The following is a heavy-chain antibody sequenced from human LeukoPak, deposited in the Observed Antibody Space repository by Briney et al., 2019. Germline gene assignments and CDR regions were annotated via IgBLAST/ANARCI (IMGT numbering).Heavy chain of an antibody. D-gene: IGHD5-18*01. J-gene: IGHJ4*02. V-gene: IGHV3-74*01. CDR2: INSDGSWT. CDR3: ARGGSDTAMAHDY. Sequence: GGSLRLSCAASGNYWMHWVRQAPGKGLVWVSHINSDGSWTGYADSVKGRFTISRDDAKNTLYLQVNSLRVEDTAVYFCARGGSDTAMAHDYWGQGTLVTVSS. CDR1: GNYW.